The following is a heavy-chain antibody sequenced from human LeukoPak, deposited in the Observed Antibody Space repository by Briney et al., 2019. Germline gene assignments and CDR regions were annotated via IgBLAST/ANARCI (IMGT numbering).Heavy chain of an antibody. J-gene: IGHJ4*02. V-gene: IGHV1-18*01. CDR3: ARVVRYYYGSGSPAAYDY. Sequence: GASVKVSCKASGYTFTSYGISWVRQAPGQGLEWMGWISAYNGNTNYAQKLQGRVTMTTDTSTSTAYMELRSLRSDDTAAYYCARVVRYYYGSGSPAAYDYWGQGTLVTVSS. D-gene: IGHD3-10*01. CDR2: ISAYNGNT. CDR1: GYTFTSYG.